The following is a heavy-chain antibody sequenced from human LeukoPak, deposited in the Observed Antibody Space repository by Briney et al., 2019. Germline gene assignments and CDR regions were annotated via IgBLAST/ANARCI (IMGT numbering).Heavy chain of an antibody. CDR3: ARDRPNNWFDP. J-gene: IGHJ5*02. Sequence: ASVKVSCKASGYTFTGYYIHWVRQAPGQGLEWVGYINPNSGVTNSAQKFQGRVTLTRDTSITTAYMELSRLTSDDTAVYYCARDRPNNWFDPWGQGTLSPSPQ. V-gene: IGHV1-2*02. CDR2: INPNSGVT. CDR1: GYTFTGYY.